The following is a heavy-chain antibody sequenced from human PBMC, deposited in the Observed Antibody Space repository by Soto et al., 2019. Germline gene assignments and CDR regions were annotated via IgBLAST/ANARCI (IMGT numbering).Heavy chain of an antibody. J-gene: IGHJ5*02. D-gene: IGHD6-19*01. CDR2: IRSKAYGGTT. Sequence: PGGSLRLSCTASGFTFGDYAMSWFRQAPGKGLEWVGFIRSKAYGGTTEYAASVKGRFTISRDDSKSIAYLQMNSLKTEDTAVYYCTRGKSSGWPYNWFDPWGQGTLVTVSS. V-gene: IGHV3-49*03. CDR3: TRGKSSGWPYNWFDP. CDR1: GFTFGDYA.